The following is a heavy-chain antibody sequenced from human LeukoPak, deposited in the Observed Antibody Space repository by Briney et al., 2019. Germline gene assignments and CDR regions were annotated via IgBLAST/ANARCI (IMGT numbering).Heavy chain of an antibody. CDR2: INSDGSST. CDR3: ARGTRRGYSGYGDADAFDI. CDR1: GFTFSSYW. D-gene: IGHD5-12*01. Sequence: GGSLRHSCAASGFTFSSYWMHWVRQAPGKGLVWVSRINSDGSSTSYADSVKGRFTISRDNAKNTLYLQMNSLRAEDTAVYYCARGTRRGYSGYGDADAFDIWGQGTMVTVSS. J-gene: IGHJ3*02. V-gene: IGHV3-74*01.